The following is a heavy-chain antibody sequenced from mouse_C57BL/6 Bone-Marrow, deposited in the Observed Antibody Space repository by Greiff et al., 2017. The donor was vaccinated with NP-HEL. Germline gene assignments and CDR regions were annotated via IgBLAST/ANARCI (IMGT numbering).Heavy chain of an antibody. CDR1: GFTFSDYG. CDR3: ARGLRRRDWYFDV. V-gene: IGHV5-17*01. CDR2: ISSGSSTI. Sequence: EVQVVESGGGLVKPGGSLKLSCAASGFTFSDYGMHWVRQAPEKGLEWVAYISSGSSTIYYADTVKGRFTISRDNAKNTLFLQMTSLRSEDTAMYYCARGLRRRDWYFDVWGTGTTVTVSS. J-gene: IGHJ1*03. D-gene: IGHD2-4*01.